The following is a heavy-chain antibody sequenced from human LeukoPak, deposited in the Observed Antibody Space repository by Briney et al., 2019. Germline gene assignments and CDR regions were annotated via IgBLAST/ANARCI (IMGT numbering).Heavy chain of an antibody. Sequence: SETLSLTCTVSGGSLTYYYWTWIRQSPGRRPEWIGYIYYSGSTNYNPSLKSRVTISVDTSKNQFSLKLSSVTAADTAVYYCASVSSWYDDDYYGMDVWGQGTTVTVSS. CDR2: IYYSGST. J-gene: IGHJ6*02. V-gene: IGHV4-59*01. CDR3: ASVSSWYDDDYYGMDV. D-gene: IGHD6-13*01. CDR1: GGSLTYYY.